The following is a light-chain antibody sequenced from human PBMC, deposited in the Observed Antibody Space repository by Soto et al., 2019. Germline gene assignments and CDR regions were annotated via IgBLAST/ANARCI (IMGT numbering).Light chain of an antibody. V-gene: IGKV3-15*01. CDR3: LHYNNGPR. Sequence: EVEVAQSPPTLSWSPGERATLSCRASQSVGSSLAWYQQKPGQAPRLLIYGASRRATGVPARFSGSGSGTEFTLTISSLQSEDFAVYYCLHYNNGPRFGQGTKVDIK. CDR1: QSVGSS. CDR2: GAS. J-gene: IGKJ1*01.